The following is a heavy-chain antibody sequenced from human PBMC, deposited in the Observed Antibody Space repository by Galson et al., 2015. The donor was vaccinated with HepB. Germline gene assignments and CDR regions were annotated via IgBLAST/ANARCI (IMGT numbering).Heavy chain of an antibody. J-gene: IGHJ4*02. V-gene: IGHV4-39*01. CDR3: ARLNGLRGDY. D-gene: IGHD2-8*01. Sequence: ETLSLTCTVSGGSISSSSYYWGWIRQPPGRGLEWIGSIYYSGSTYYNPSLKSRVTISVDTSKNQFSLKLSSVTAADTAVYYCARLNGLRGDYWGQGTLVTVSS. CDR2: IYYSGST. CDR1: GGSISSSSYY.